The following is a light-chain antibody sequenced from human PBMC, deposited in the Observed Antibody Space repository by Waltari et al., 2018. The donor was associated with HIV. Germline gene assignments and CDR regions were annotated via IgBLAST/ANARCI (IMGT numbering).Light chain of an antibody. J-gene: IGLJ7*01. Sequence: QSVLTQSHAASGTPGQRVIISCSGSRSNIGDHYVHWYQQFPGPAPKLLIYRNNQRPSGVPDRFSGSKSGTSASLAISGLRPEDEADYYCAVWDGILSSTLLGGGTHLTVL. CDR2: RNN. CDR1: RSNIGDHY. V-gene: IGLV1-47*01. CDR3: AVWDGILSSTL.